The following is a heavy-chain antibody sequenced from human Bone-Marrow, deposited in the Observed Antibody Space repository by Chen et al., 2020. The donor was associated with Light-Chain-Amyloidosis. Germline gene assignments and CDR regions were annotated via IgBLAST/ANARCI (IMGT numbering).Heavy chain of an antibody. CDR3: ARRIFGIVRTASSYYMDV. CDR2: INHSGDT. J-gene: IGHJ6*03. CDR1: GGSLSGYY. D-gene: IGHD3-3*01. Sequence: QVQLQQWGAGLLKPSETLSLTCGVYGGSLSGYYWRWIRQSPGKGLEWIGEINHSGDTKYNTSLRGRVTISVDTSKNQFSLKLRSVTAADTAVYYCARRIFGIVRTASSYYMDVWGKGTTVTVSS. V-gene: IGHV4-34*01.